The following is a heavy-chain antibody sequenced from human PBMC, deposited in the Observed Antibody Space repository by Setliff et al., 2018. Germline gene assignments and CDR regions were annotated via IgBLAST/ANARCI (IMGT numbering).Heavy chain of an antibody. CDR1: GYTFTTYY. V-gene: IGHV1-46*01. Sequence: ASVKVSCKASGYTFTTYYMHWVRQAPGQGLEWMGVINPGDGSTTYAQKFQGRVKMTRDTSTNTVYMQLNSLRFEDRAVYYCARIVVDSFDIWGQGTMVTVSS. CDR2: INPGDGST. CDR3: ARIVVDSFDI. D-gene: IGHD3-22*01. J-gene: IGHJ3*02.